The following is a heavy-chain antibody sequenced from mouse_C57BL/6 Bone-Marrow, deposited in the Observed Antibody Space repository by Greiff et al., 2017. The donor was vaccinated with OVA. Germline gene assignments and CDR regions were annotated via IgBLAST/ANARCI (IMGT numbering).Heavy chain of an antibody. Sequence: VQLQQSGAELVKPGASVKISCKASGYAFSSYWMNWVKQRPGKGLEWIGQIYPGDGDTNYNGKFKGKATLTADKSSSTAYMQLSSLTSEDSAVYFCARRGGLLGYFDVWGTGTTVTVSS. CDR1: GYAFSSYW. CDR3: ARRGGLLGYFDV. V-gene: IGHV1-80*01. D-gene: IGHD2-3*01. J-gene: IGHJ1*03. CDR2: IYPGDGDT.